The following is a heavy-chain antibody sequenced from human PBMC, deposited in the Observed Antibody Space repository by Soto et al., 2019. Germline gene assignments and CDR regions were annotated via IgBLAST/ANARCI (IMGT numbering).Heavy chain of an antibody. CDR3: AKARRYCTNGVCPDAFDI. V-gene: IGHV3-30*18. Sequence: GGSLRLSCAASGFTFSSYGMHWVRQAPGKGLEWVAVISYDGSNKYYADSVKGRFTISRDNSKNTLYLQMNSLRAEDTAVYYCAKARRYCTNGVCPDAFDIWGXGTMVHVSS. CDR2: ISYDGSNK. D-gene: IGHD2-8*01. J-gene: IGHJ3*02. CDR1: GFTFSSYG.